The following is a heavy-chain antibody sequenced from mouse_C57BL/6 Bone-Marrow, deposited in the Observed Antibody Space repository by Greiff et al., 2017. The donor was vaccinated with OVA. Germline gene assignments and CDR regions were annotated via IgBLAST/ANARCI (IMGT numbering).Heavy chain of an antibody. J-gene: IGHJ4*01. CDR1: GYTFTSYW. Sequence: EVQLQQSGTVLARPGASVKMSCKTSGYTFTSYWMHWVKQRPGQGLEWIGAIYPGHSDTSYNQKFKGKAKLTAVTAASTAYMELSSLTNEDYAVYYSTKNYDYDVYYAMDYWGQGTSVTVSA. CDR2: IYPGHSDT. CDR3: TKNYDYDVYYAMDY. V-gene: IGHV1-5*01. D-gene: IGHD2-4*01.